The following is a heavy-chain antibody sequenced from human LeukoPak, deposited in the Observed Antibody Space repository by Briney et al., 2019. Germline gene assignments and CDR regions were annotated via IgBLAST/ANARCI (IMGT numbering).Heavy chain of an antibody. CDR2: IYSSGST. CDR1: GGSISGYY. CDR3: VRTGYYDSASDSATSHFDC. Sequence: PSETLSLTCTVSGGSISGYYSSWFRQPPGKGLEWVGYIYSSGSTNYNPSLKSGITMSLGTSKNQFSLRLSSVTAADTAVYYCVRTGYYDSASDSATSHFDCWGQGTLVTVSS. V-gene: IGHV4-59*01. J-gene: IGHJ4*02. D-gene: IGHD3-22*01.